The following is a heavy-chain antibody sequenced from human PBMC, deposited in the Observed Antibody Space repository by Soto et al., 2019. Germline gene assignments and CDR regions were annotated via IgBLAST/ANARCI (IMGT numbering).Heavy chain of an antibody. CDR3: ARDKRDLRFLEWSYYCDY. CDR2: ISYDGSNK. D-gene: IGHD3-3*01. J-gene: IGHJ4*02. Sequence: QVQLVESGGGVVQPGRSLRLSCAASGFTFSSCAMHWVRQAPGKELEWVAVISYDGSNKYYADSVKGRFTVSRDNSKNTLYLQVNSLRAEDTAVYYCARDKRDLRFLEWSYYCDYLGQGTLVTVSS. V-gene: IGHV3-30-3*01. CDR1: GFTFSSCA.